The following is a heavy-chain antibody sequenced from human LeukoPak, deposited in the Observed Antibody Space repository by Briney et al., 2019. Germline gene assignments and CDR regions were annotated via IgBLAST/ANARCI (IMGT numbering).Heavy chain of an antibody. CDR1: GFTFSTFS. Sequence: PGRSLRLSCAASGFTFSTFSMNWVRQAPGKGLEWVSSISSSSSHIFYADSVKGRFTISRDNAKNSLYLQMNSLRDEDTAVYYCARSRGSRSFDSLFYAFDYWGQGTLVTVSS. J-gene: IGHJ4*02. V-gene: IGHV3-21*01. D-gene: IGHD3-9*01. CDR2: ISSSSSHI. CDR3: ARSRGSRSFDSLFYAFDY.